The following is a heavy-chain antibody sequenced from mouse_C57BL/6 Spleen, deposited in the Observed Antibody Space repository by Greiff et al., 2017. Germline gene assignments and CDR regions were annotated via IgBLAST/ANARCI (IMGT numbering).Heavy chain of an antibody. CDR2: IDPSDSET. V-gene: IGHV1-52*01. CDR1: GYTFTSYW. D-gene: IGHD1-1*02. J-gene: IGHJ3*01. Sequence: QVQLQQPGAELVRPGSSVKLSCKASGYTFTSYWMHWVKQRPIQGLEWIGNIDPSDSETHYNQKFKDKATLTVDKSSSTAYMQLSSLTSEDSAVYYCARRGSYPAWFGYWGQGTLVTVSA. CDR3: ARRGSYPAWFGY.